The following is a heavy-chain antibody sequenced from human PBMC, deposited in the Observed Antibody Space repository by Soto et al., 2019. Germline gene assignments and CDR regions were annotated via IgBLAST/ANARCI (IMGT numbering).Heavy chain of an antibody. D-gene: IGHD3-22*01. CDR1: GDTFNNYA. Sequence: SVKVSCKASGDTFNNYAISWVRQAPGQGLEWVGGIIPNVDAANSAQKFQGRVTITADESTSTAYMELSRLRSEDTAVYYCAKGSYYDASSSFHTPGMYYRYFGLAVWGPGTPLTVYS. CDR3: AKGSYYDASSSFHTPGMYYRYFGLAV. V-gene: IGHV1-69*13. J-gene: IGHJ6*02. CDR2: IIPNVDAA.